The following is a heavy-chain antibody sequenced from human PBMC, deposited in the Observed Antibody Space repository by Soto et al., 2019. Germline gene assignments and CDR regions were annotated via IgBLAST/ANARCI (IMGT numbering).Heavy chain of an antibody. CDR1: GGTFSSYT. V-gene: IGHV1-69*08. J-gene: IGHJ3*02. CDR2: IIPILGIA. D-gene: IGHD6-13*01. CDR3: ARDGWAAAPGGSAFDI. Sequence: QVQLVQSGAEVKKPGSSVKVSCKASGGTFSSYTISWVRQAPGQGLEWMGRIIPILGIANYAQKFKGRVTITADKSTSTAYMERSSRRSEDTAVYYCARDGWAAAPGGSAFDIWGQGTMVTVSS.